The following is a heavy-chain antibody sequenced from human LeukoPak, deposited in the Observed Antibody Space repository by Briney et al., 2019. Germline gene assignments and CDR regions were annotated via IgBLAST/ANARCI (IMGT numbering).Heavy chain of an antibody. CDR1: GFTVSSNY. CDR2: IYSGGST. D-gene: IGHD6-19*01. V-gene: IGHV3-66*01. CDR3: ARDRGAVAGSLVGAFDI. J-gene: IGHJ3*02. Sequence: GGSLRLSCAASGFTVSSNYMSWVRQAPGKGLEWVSVIYSGGSTYYADSVKGRFTISRDNSKNTLYLQMNSLRAEDTAVYYCARDRGAVAGSLVGAFDIWGQGTMVIVSS.